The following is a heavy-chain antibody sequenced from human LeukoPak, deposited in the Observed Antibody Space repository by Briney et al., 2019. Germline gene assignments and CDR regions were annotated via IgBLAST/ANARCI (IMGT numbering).Heavy chain of an antibody. CDR2: IYPDDSDT. V-gene: IGHV5-51*01. CDR1: EYGFPNYC. CDR3: AIGRGGQQLGDS. Sequence: GESLQISCKHSEYGFPNYCIGWVRQMPGKGLEWMGIIYPDDSDTRYSPSFQGQVTISADRSINTAYLQWCSLKAADTAMYYCAIGRGGQQLGDSWGQGTLVTVSS. D-gene: IGHD6-13*01. J-gene: IGHJ5*01.